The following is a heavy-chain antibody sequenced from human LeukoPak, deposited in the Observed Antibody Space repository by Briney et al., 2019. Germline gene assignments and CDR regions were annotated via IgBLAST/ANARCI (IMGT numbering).Heavy chain of an antibody. CDR1: GYTFTGYY. V-gene: IGHV1-2*02. J-gene: IGHJ5*02. CDR2: INPNSGGT. Sequence: ASVKVSCKASGYTFTGYYMHWVRQAPGQGLEWMGWINPNSGGTNYAQKFQGRVTMTRDTSISTAYMELSRLRSDDTAVYYCARDRPDCSSTSCYLSHGWFDPWGQGTLVTVSS. D-gene: IGHD2-2*01. CDR3: ARDRPDCSSTSCYLSHGWFDP.